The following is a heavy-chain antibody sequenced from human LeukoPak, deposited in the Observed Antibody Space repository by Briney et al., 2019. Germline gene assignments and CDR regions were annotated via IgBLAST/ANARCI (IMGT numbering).Heavy chain of an antibody. Sequence: RESGPALVKPTQTLTLTCTFSGFSLTTGGLCVTWVRQPPGKALEWLARIDSDDDKYYSTSLEDRLTISKDTSKNHVVLTMTSMDPVDTATYYCARMWGYNWNYIDYWGQGSLVTVS. D-gene: IGHD1-20*01. CDR2: IDSDDDK. V-gene: IGHV2-70*11. CDR1: GFSLTTGGLC. J-gene: IGHJ4*02. CDR3: ARMWGYNWNYIDY.